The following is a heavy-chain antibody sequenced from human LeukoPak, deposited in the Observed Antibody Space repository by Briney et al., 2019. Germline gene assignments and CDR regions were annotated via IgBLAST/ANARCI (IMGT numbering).Heavy chain of an antibody. D-gene: IGHD6-6*01. Sequence: ASVKVSCKASGYTSTIYYMHWVRQDPGQGLGWMGIINPSGGSTSYAQKFQGRVTMTRDTSTGTVHMELSSLRSEDTAVYYCARDEYSSSLLDYWGQGTLVTVSS. V-gene: IGHV1-46*01. CDR2: INPSGGST. CDR1: GYTSTIYY. CDR3: ARDEYSSSLLDY. J-gene: IGHJ4*02.